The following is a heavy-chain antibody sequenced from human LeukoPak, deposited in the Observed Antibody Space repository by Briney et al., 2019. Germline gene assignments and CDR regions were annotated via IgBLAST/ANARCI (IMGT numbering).Heavy chain of an antibody. Sequence: ASVKVSCKASGYTFTNYGISWVRQAPGQGLEWMGIINPSGGSTSYAQKFQGRVTMTRDMSTSTVYMELSSLRSEDTAVYYCARWGVPAAMSGSSYYYYYMDVWGKGTTVTVSS. J-gene: IGHJ6*03. CDR1: GYTFTNYG. D-gene: IGHD2-2*01. CDR3: ARWGVPAAMSGSSYYYYYMDV. CDR2: INPSGGST. V-gene: IGHV1-46*01.